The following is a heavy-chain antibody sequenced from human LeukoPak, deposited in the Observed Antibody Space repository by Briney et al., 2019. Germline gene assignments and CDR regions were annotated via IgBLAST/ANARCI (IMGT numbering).Heavy chain of an antibody. CDR1: GFTFSSYA. D-gene: IGHD5-12*01. CDR2: ISGSRGST. J-gene: IGHJ6*03. CDR3: AKGSGYEHNYYYYYMDV. Sequence: GGSLRLSCAASGFTFSSYAMSWVRQAPGKGLEWVSAISGSRGSTYYADSVKGRFTISRDNSKNTLYLQMNSLRAEDTAVYYCAKGSGYEHNYYYYYMDVWGKGTTVTISS. V-gene: IGHV3-23*01.